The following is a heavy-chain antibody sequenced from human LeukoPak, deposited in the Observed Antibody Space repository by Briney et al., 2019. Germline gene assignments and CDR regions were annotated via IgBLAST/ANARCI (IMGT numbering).Heavy chain of an antibody. V-gene: IGHV3-23*01. CDR3: ARGHCSSGSCYQFFDF. Sequence: PGGSLRLSCAASGFTFSSYAMTWVRQAPGKGLEWVSYIGSSGDNRYSVDSVKGRFTISRDNSKNTLYLQMNSLTAEDTAVYYCARGHCSSGSCYQFFDFWGQGTLVTVSP. J-gene: IGHJ4*02. D-gene: IGHD2-15*01. CDR1: GFTFSSYA. CDR2: IGSSGDNR.